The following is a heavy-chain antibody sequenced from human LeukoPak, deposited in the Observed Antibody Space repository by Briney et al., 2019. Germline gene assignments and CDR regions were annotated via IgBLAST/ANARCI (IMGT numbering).Heavy chain of an antibody. Sequence: GGSLRLSCAASGFTFTTYAMSWVRQAPGKGLEWVSAIGGSSDFTYYAEYVKGRSTISRDNSKKTLYLQMNSLRAEDTAVYYCAKADRGWGVITKDWGQGTLVTVSS. V-gene: IGHV3-23*01. D-gene: IGHD3-10*01. CDR3: AKADRGWGVITKD. J-gene: IGHJ4*02. CDR2: IGGSSDFT. CDR1: GFTFTTYA.